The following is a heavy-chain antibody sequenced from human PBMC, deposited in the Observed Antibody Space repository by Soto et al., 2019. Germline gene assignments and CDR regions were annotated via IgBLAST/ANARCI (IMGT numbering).Heavy chain of an antibody. CDR1: GFTVSSNY. J-gene: IGHJ6*03. CDR3: ARVDGDNRARGYYYYYMDV. Sequence: EVQLVESGGGLVQPGGSLRLSCAASGFTVSSNYMSWVRQAPGKGLEWVSVIYSGGSTYYADSVKGRFTISRDNSKNTLYLQMNSLRAEDTAVYYCARVDGDNRARGYYYYYMDVWGKGTTVTVSS. V-gene: IGHV3-66*01. D-gene: IGHD4-17*01. CDR2: IYSGGST.